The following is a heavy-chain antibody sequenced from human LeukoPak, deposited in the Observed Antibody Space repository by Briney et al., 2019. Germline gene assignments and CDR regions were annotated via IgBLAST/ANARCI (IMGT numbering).Heavy chain of an antibody. D-gene: IGHD3-3*01. CDR2: ISYDGSNK. V-gene: IGHV3-30-3*01. J-gene: IGHJ3*02. CDR3: ARVTTIFGVPDAFDI. Sequence: GGSLRLSCAASGFTFSSYAMHWVRQAPGRGLEWVAVISYDGSNKYYADSVKGRFTISRDNSKNALYLQMNSLRAEDTAVYYCARVTTIFGVPDAFDIWGQGTMVTVSS. CDR1: GFTFSSYA.